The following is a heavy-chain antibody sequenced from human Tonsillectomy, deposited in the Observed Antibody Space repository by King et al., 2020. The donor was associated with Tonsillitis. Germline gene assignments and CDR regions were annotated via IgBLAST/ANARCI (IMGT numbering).Heavy chain of an antibody. CDR2: ISGSGGST. CDR3: AKDKVTTMPRDVFDF. CDR1: AFTFSSYA. Sequence: VQLVESGGGLVQPGGSLRLSCAASAFTFSSYAMSWVRQASGKGLEWGSGISGSGGSTYSADSVKGRFTISRDNSKNTLYLQMNSLRAEDTAVYYCAKDKVTTMPRDVFDFWGQGTMVIVFS. V-gene: IGHV3-23*04. D-gene: IGHD5-12*01. J-gene: IGHJ3*01.